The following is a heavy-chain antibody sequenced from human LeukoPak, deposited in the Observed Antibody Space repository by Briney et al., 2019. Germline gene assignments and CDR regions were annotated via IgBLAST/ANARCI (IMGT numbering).Heavy chain of an antibody. J-gene: IGHJ4*02. V-gene: IGHV4-59*01. CDR1: GGSISSYY. CDR2: IYYSGST. Sequence: SETLSLTCTVSGGSISSYYWSWIRQPPGKGLEWIGYIYYSGSTNYNPSLKSRVTISVDTSENQFSLKLSSVTAADTAVYYCARGPYYYDSSGYKLTFDYWGQGTLVTVSS. CDR3: ARGPYYYDSSGYKLTFDY. D-gene: IGHD3-22*01.